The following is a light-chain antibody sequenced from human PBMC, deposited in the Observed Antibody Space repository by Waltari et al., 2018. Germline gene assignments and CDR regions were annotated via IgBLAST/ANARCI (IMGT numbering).Light chain of an antibody. CDR2: EVS. Sequence: ITISCTGTSNDVGGYGYVSWYQQYPGRAPKLIIYEVSYRPSGISTRFSGSKSGNTASLTISGLQADDEADYYCSSHTSTVPHVFGTGTRVTV. CDR3: SSHTSTVPHV. V-gene: IGLV2-14*01. CDR1: SNDVGGYGY. J-gene: IGLJ1*01.